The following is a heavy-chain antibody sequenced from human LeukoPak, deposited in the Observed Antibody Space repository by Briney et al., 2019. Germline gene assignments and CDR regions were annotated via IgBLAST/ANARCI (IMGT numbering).Heavy chain of an antibody. D-gene: IGHD2-2*01. CDR2: IIPIFGTA. Sequence: ASVEVSCKASGGTFSSYAISWVRQAPGQGLEWMGGIIPIFGTANYAQKFQGRVTITTDESTSTAYMELSSLRSEDTAVYYCARSVVVPAAITRYFYMDVWGKGTTVTVSS. J-gene: IGHJ6*03. CDR1: GGTFSSYA. V-gene: IGHV1-69*05. CDR3: ARSVVVPAAITRYFYMDV.